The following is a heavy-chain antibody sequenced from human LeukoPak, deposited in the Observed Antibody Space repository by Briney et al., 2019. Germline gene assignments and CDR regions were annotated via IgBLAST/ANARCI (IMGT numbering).Heavy chain of an antibody. J-gene: IGHJ3*02. CDR2: IIPILGIA. D-gene: IGHD2-21*02. CDR1: GGTFSSYA. CDR3: ARVGLAYCGGVCEGSNAFDI. Sequence: SVKFSCKASGGTFSSYAISWVRQAPGQGLEWMGRIIPILGIANYAQRFQGRVTITADKSTSTAYMELSSLRSEDTAVYYCARVGLAYCGGVCEGSNAFDIWGQGTMVTVSS. V-gene: IGHV1-69*04.